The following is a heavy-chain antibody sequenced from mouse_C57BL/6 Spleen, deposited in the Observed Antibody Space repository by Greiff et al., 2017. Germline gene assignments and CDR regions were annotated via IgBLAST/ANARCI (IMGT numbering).Heavy chain of an antibody. D-gene: IGHD1-1*01. CDR2: IYPSDSET. V-gene: IGHV1-61*01. CDR3: AREGLLPYFDY. CDR1: GYTFTSYW. J-gene: IGHJ2*01. Sequence: QVQLQQPGAELVRPGSSVKLSCKASGYTFTSYWMDWVKQRPGQGLEWIGNIYPSDSETHYNQKFKDKATLTVDKSSSTAYMQLSSLTSEDSAVYYCAREGLLPYFDYWGQGTTLTVSS.